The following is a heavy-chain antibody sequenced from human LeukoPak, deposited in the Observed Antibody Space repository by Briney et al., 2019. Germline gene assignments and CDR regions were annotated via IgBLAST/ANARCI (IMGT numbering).Heavy chain of an antibody. CDR2: IYYSGST. Sequence: SSETLSLTCTVSGGSISSGDYYWSWIRQPPGKGLEWIGYIYYSGSTYYNPSLKSRVTISVDTSKNQFSLKLGSVTAADTAVYYCAGHLAEDIVVVIAMLAFDIWGQGAMVTVSS. V-gene: IGHV4-30-4*08. CDR3: AGHLAEDIVVVIAMLAFDI. J-gene: IGHJ3*02. CDR1: GGSISSGDYY. D-gene: IGHD2-21*01.